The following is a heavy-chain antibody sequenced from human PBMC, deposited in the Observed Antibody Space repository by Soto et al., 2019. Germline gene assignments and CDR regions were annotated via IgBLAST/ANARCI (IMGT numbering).Heavy chain of an antibody. CDR2: TYYRSKWYN. Sequence: PSPTLSLTCAVSGDSVSSNNIAWNWLRQSPWRGLEWLGRTYYRSKWYNEYAVSVRSRITINLDTSKNQFSLQLNSVTPEDMAVYYCVRGRWSTFDYWGQGAQVTVSS. CDR1: GDSVSSNNIA. J-gene: IGHJ4*02. CDR3: VRGRWSTFDY. D-gene: IGHD2-15*01. V-gene: IGHV6-1*01.